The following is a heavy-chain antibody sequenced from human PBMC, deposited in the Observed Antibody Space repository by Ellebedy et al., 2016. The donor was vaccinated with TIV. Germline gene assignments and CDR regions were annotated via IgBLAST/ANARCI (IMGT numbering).Heavy chain of an antibody. CDR2: IYYSGAT. V-gene: IGHV4-59*12. CDR1: SGSISSDY. Sequence: MPSETLSLTCTVSSGSISSDYWSWLRQPPGEGLEWIGYIYYSGATNYNPTLRSRVTISLDSSKNQFSLKLSSVTAADTAVYYCARDRGAASFDPWGQGTLVTVSS. D-gene: IGHD6-25*01. CDR3: ARDRGAASFDP. J-gene: IGHJ5*02.